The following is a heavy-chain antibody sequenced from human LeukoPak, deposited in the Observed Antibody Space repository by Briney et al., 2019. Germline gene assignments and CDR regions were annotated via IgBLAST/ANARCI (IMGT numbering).Heavy chain of an antibody. CDR1: GFTFSSYA. CDR2: ISGSGGST. CDR3: AKVSRYCSGGSCYYHPFDY. D-gene: IGHD2-15*01. J-gene: IGHJ4*02. Sequence: GGSLRLSCVASGFTFSSYAVSWVRQAPGKGLEWVSVISGSGGSTYYADSVKGRFTISRDNSKNTLYLQMNSLRAEDTAVYYCAKVSRYCSGGSCYYHPFDYWGQGTLVTVS. V-gene: IGHV3-23*01.